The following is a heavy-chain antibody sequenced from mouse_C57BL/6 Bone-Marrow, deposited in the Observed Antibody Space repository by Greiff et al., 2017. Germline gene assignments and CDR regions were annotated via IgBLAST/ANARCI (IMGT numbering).Heavy chain of an antibody. J-gene: IGHJ2*01. CDR1: GYTFTSYL. V-gene: IGHV1-72*01. Sequence: QVQLKESGAELVKPGASVKLSCKASGYTFTSYLMHWVKPRPGRGLELIGRIDPYSGGTKYNEKFKGKATLTVDNPSSTAYMQLSSITAEDAAVYYCARGGGKGYFDDWGKGTTLTVSS. CDR2: IDPYSGGT. CDR3: ARGGGKGYFDD.